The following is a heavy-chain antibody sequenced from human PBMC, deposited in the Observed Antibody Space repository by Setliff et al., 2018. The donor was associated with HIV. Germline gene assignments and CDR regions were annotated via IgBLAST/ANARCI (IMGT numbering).Heavy chain of an antibody. CDR1: GGSFNGYY. CDR2: INHSGGT. J-gene: IGHJ6*04. D-gene: IGHD3-10*01. CDR3: TRRGADSYYPRPLDV. Sequence: PSETLSLTCAVYGGSFNGYYWNWIRQPPGKGLEWIGEINHSGGTKYNPSLKSRVTISVDTSKNQFSLRLNSVTAADTAIYYCTRRGADSYYPRPLDVWGKGTTVTVSS. V-gene: IGHV4-34*01.